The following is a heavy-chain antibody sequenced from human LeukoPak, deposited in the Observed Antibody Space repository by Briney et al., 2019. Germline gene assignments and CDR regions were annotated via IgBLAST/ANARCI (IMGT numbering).Heavy chain of an antibody. Sequence: SETLSLTCTVSGGSVSSGSYYWSWIRQHPGKGLEWIGYIYYSGSTNYNPSLKSRVTISVDTSKNQFSLKLSSVTAADTAVYYCARATLRGYYDSSGYCYYYGMDVWGQGTTVTVSS. CDR3: ARATLRGYYDSSGYCYYYGMDV. CDR1: GGSVSSGSYY. J-gene: IGHJ6*02. V-gene: IGHV4-61*01. CDR2: IYYSGST. D-gene: IGHD3-22*01.